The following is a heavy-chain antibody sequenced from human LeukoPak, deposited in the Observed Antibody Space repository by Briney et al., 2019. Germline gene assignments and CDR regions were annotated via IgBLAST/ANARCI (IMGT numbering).Heavy chain of an antibody. V-gene: IGHV3-21*01. J-gene: IGHJ3*02. CDR3: ARGLRAETYDAFDI. D-gene: IGHD4-17*01. CDR2: ISSSSYI. Sequence: GGSLRLSCAASGFTSSSYSMNWVRQAPGKGLEWVSSISSSSYIYYADSVKGRFTISRDNAKNSLYLQMNSLRAEDTAVYYCARGLRAETYDAFDIWGQGTMVTVSS. CDR1: GFTSSSYS.